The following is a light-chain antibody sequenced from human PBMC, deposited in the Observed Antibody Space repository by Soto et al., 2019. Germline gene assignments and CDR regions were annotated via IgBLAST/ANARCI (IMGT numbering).Light chain of an antibody. J-gene: IGKJ1*01. CDR2: GAS. CDR3: QQYNNWPPGT. Sequence: EIVMTQSPATLSVSPGERATLSCRASQSVSSNLAWYQQKPGQAPRLLIYGASTRATGIPARFSGSGSGKEFTLTISSLQYEDFAVYYCQQYNNWPPGTFGQGTNVEIK. V-gene: IGKV3-15*01. CDR1: QSVSSN.